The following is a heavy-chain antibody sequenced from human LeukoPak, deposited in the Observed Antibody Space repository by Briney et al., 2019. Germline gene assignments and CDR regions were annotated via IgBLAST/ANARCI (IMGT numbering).Heavy chain of an antibody. CDR3: AYQLGYYYYIDV. Sequence: SETLSLTCTVSGGSISNSFYYWGWIRQPPGKGLEWIGNIYYSGSTYHNPSLKSRVTMSLDTSKNQFSLKLRSVTAADTAVYYCAYQLGYYYYIDVWSKGTTVTVSS. CDR1: GGSISNSFYY. D-gene: IGHD1-1*01. V-gene: IGHV4-39*07. J-gene: IGHJ6*03. CDR2: IYYSGST.